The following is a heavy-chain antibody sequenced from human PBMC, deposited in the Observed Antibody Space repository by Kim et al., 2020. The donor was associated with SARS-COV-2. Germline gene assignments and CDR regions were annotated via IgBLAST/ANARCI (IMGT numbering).Heavy chain of an antibody. V-gene: IGHV3-7*01. CDR1: GFTFSSYW. CDR3: ASPRYSGSYHYFDY. J-gene: IGHJ4*02. CDR2: IKQDGSEK. D-gene: IGHD1-26*01. Sequence: GGSLRLSCAASGFTFSSYWMSWVRQAPGKGLEWVANIKQDGSEKYYVDSVKGRFTISRDNAKNSLYLQMNSLRAEDTAVYYCASPRYSGSYHYFDYWGQGTLVTVSS.